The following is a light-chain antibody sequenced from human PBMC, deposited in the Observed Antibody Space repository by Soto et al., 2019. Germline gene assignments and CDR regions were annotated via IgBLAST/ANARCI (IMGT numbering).Light chain of an antibody. J-gene: IGLJ1*01. CDR1: TSNIGSNT. CDR2: SNN. V-gene: IGLV1-44*01. CDR3: AAWDDSLNGYV. Sequence: QSVLTQPPSASGTPGQRVTISCSGSTSNIGSNTVNWFQQLPGTAPKLLIHSNNQRPSGVPGRFSGSKSGTSASLAISGLQSEDEDDYFCAAWDDSLNGYVFGTGTKVTVL.